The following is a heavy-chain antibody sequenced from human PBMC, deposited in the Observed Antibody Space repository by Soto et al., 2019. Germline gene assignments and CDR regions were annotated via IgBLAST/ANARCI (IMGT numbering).Heavy chain of an antibody. Sequence: PGGSLRLSCAASGFTFSSYWMSWVRQAPGKRLEWVANIKQDGSEKYYVDSVKGRFTISSDNAKNSLYLQMNSLRAEDTAVYYCARVRDGVRNYFDYWGQGTLVTVFS. CDR2: IKQDGSEK. V-gene: IGHV3-7*03. CDR1: GFTFSSYW. D-gene: IGHD2-8*01. J-gene: IGHJ4*01. CDR3: ARVRDGVRNYFDY.